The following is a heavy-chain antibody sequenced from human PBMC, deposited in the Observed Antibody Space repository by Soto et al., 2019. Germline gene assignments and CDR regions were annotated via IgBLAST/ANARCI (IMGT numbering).Heavy chain of an antibody. V-gene: IGHV1-2*02. CDR1: GYTFTANY. CDR2: IDPNSGGT. D-gene: IGHD2-2*02. J-gene: IGHJ4*02. CDR3: ARDWGYTDRRYYFDY. Sequence: ASVKVSCKASGYTFTANYVHWVRQAPGQGFEWMGWIDPNSGGTNYAQSFHERVTMARDTSISTAYMELSGLRFDDTAVYYCARDWGYTDRRYYFDYWGQGTLVTVS.